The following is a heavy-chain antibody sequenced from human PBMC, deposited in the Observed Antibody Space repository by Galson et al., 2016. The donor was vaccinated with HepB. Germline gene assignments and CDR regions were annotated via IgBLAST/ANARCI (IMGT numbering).Heavy chain of an antibody. V-gene: IGHV3-21*01. CDR1: GFTFSTYT. Sequence: SLRLSCAASGFTFSTYTMNWVRQAPGKGLEWVSSISSSSFFIYYADTVKGRSTISRDNANNSLYLQMNSLRAGDTAVYYCARVAAKESWGNTILGVVSNWFDPWGQGTLVTVSS. J-gene: IGHJ5*02. D-gene: IGHD3-3*01. CDR3: ARVAAKESWGNTILGVVSNWFDP. CDR2: ISSSSFFI.